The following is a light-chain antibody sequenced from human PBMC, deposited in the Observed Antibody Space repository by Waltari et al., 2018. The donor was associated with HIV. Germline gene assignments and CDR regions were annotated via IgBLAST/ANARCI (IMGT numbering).Light chain of an antibody. CDR1: SSDVGGYNY. Sequence: QSALTQPASVSGSPGQSIIISCTGTSSDVGGYNYVSWYQQHPGKAPKLIIFAVGNRPTVVSNRCAGSKSGNTASLTISGLQTEDEADYYCNSYTSTTTRWLFGGGTRLTVL. V-gene: IGLV2-14*03. CDR3: NSYTSTTTRWL. CDR2: AVG. J-gene: IGLJ3*02.